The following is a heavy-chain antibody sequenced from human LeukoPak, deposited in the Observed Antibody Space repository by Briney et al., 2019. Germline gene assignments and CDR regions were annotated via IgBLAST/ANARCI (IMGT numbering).Heavy chain of an antibody. CDR2: IIPIFGTA. V-gene: IGHV1-69*01. D-gene: IGHD5-18*01. Sequence: GSSVKVSCKASGGTFSSYAISWVRQAPGQGLEWMGGIIPIFGTANYAQKFQGRVTITADESTSTAYMELSSLRSEDTAVYYCARSGYSYPPTDMDVWGKGTTVTVSS. J-gene: IGHJ6*03. CDR3: ARSGYSYPPTDMDV. CDR1: GGTFSSYA.